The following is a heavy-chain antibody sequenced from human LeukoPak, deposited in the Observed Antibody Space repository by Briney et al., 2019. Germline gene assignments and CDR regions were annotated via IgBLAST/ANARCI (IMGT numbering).Heavy chain of an antibody. CDR3: ARDTKTYSSSWFDY. D-gene: IGHD6-13*01. J-gene: IGHJ4*02. CDR1: GGSISSGGYY. V-gene: IGHV4-30-2*01. Sequence: SSQTLSLTCTVSGGSISSGGYYWSWIRQPPGKGLEWIGYIYHSGSTYYNPSLKSRVTIPVDRSKNQFSLKLSSVTAADTAVYYCARDTKTYSSSWFDYWGQGTLVTVSS. CDR2: IYHSGST.